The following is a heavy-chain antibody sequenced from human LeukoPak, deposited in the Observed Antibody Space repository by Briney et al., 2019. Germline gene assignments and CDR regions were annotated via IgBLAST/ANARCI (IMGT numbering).Heavy chain of an antibody. CDR3: TTDRYYDFWSGYLPPH. V-gene: IGHV3-15*01. Sequence: GGSLRLSCAASGFTFDDYAMHWVRQAPGKGLEWVGRIKSKTDGGTTDYAAPVKGRFTISRDDSKNTLYLQITSLKTEDTAMYYCTTDRYYDFWSGYLPPHWGQGTLVTVSS. J-gene: IGHJ4*02. D-gene: IGHD3-3*01. CDR2: IKSKTDGGTT. CDR1: GFTFDDYA.